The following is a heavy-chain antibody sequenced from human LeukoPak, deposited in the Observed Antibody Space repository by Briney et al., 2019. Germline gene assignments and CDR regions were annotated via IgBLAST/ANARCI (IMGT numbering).Heavy chain of an antibody. CDR1: GFTFSRYG. J-gene: IGHJ4*02. CDR2: ISYDGSNK. Sequence: PGGSLRLSCAASGFTFSRYGMHWVRQAPGKGPEWVAVISYDGSNKYYADSVKGRFSISRDNSKSTLYLQMNSLRTEDTAVYYCAKDYYDSLYYFDYWGQGTLVTVSS. CDR3: AKDYYDSLYYFDY. D-gene: IGHD3-22*01. V-gene: IGHV3-30*18.